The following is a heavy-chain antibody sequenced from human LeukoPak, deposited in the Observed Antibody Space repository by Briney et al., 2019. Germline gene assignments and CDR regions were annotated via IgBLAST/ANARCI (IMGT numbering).Heavy chain of an antibody. CDR1: GFTFSSYG. Sequence: PGGSLRLSCAASGFTFSSYGMNWVRQAPGKGLEWVAVIWYDGSNKYYVDSVKGRFTISRDNSKNTLYLQMNSLRAEDTAVYYCAKDLGYSYDYWGQGTLVTVSS. CDR2: IWYDGSNK. D-gene: IGHD5-18*01. J-gene: IGHJ4*02. CDR3: AKDLGYSYDY. V-gene: IGHV3-33*06.